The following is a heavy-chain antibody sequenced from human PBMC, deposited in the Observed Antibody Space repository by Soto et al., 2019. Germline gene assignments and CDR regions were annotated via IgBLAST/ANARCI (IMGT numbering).Heavy chain of an antibody. CDR3: ALARFLEWLLLPGYFDY. Sequence: SGPTLVNPTQTLTLTCTFSGFSLSTSGVGVGWIRQPPGKALEWLALFYWADDKRYRPSLKSRLTITKDTSKNQVVLTMPNIDPVDTATYYCALARFLEWLLLPGYFDYWGQGTLVTVSS. CDR1: GFSLSTSGVG. V-gene: IGHV2-5*02. J-gene: IGHJ4*02. CDR2: FYWADDK. D-gene: IGHD3-3*01.